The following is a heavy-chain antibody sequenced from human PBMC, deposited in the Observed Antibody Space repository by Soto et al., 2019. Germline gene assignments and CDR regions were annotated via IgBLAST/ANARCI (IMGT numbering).Heavy chain of an antibody. CDR1: GGTFSSYT. V-gene: IGHV1-69*08. CDR3: ARDLSGMDV. Sequence: QVQLVQSGAEVKKPGSSVKVSCKASGGTFSSYTISWVRQAPGQGLEWMGRIIPILGIANHAQKFQGRVKITADKSTSAAYMELSSLRSEDTAVYYCARDLSGMDVWGQGTTVTVSS. CDR2: IIPILGIA. J-gene: IGHJ6*02.